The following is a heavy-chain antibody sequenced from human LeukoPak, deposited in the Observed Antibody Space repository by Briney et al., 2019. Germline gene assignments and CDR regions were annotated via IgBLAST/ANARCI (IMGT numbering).Heavy chain of an antibody. D-gene: IGHD3-10*02. CDR3: AKELDTMFFDY. CDR2: AGWAGGTT. Sequence: GGSLRLSCATSGFNFERYTIHWVRQAPGKGLEWVSLAGWAGGTTFYSDSVRGRFTISRDSGRKSVYLQMNSLTTDDTAFYFCAKELDTMFFDYWGQGALVTVSS. CDR1: GFNFERYT. V-gene: IGHV3-43*01. J-gene: IGHJ4*02.